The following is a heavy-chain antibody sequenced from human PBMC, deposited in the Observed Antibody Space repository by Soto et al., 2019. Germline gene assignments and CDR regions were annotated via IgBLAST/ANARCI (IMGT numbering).Heavy chain of an antibody. CDR3: ARLIPLTTVTKGFDY. D-gene: IGHD4-17*01. V-gene: IGHV5-51*01. Sequence: GESLKISCKGSGYSFTSYWIGWVRQMPGKGLEWMGIIYPGDSDTRYSPSFQGQVTISADKSISTAYLQWSSLKASDTAMYYCARLIPLTTVTKGFDYWGQGTLVTVSS. J-gene: IGHJ4*02. CDR1: GYSFTSYW. CDR2: IYPGDSDT.